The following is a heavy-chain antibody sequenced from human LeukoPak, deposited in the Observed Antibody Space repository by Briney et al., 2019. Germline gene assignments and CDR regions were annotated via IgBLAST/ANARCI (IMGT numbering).Heavy chain of an antibody. Sequence: SVKVSCKASGGTFSSHAISWVRQAPGQGLEWMGRIIPIFGTANYAQKFQGRVTITTDESTSTAYMELSSLRSEDTAVYYCARDLYCSGGSCYSDWGQGTLVTVSS. V-gene: IGHV1-69*05. CDR3: ARDLYCSGGSCYSD. CDR2: IIPIFGTA. D-gene: IGHD2-15*01. J-gene: IGHJ4*02. CDR1: GGTFSSHA.